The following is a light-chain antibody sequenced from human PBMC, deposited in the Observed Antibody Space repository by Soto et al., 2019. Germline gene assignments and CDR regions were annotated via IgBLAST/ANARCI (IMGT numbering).Light chain of an antibody. J-gene: IGLJ1*01. CDR2: EVS. Sequence: QSVLTQPASVSGSPGQSITISCTGTSSDVGNYNYVSWYQQHPGKAPKLMIYEVSNRPSGVSNRFSGSKFGNTASLTISGLRAEDEADYYCSSYTSSSTYVFGTGTKV. CDR3: SSYTSSSTYV. CDR1: SSDVGNYNY. V-gene: IGLV2-14*01.